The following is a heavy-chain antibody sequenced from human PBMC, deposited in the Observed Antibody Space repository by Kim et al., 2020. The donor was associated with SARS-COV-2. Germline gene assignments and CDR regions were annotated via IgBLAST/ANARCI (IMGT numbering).Heavy chain of an antibody. D-gene: IGHD5-12*01. CDR3: AKEGGYDYYYYGMDV. CDR1: GFTFDDYA. Sequence: GGSLRLSCAASGFTFDDYAMHWVRQAPGKGLEWVSGISWNSGSIGYADSVKGRFTISRDNAKNSLYLQMNSLRAEDTALYYCAKEGGYDYYYYGMDVWG. J-gene: IGHJ6*02. V-gene: IGHV3-9*01. CDR2: ISWNSGSI.